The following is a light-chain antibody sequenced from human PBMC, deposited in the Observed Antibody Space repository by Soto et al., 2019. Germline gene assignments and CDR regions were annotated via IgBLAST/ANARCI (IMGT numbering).Light chain of an antibody. CDR1: QSVSSN. J-gene: IGKJ1*01. V-gene: IGKV3-15*01. Sequence: EIVMTQSPATLSVSPGERATLSCRASQSVSSNLAWYQQKAGQPPRLLIYRASTRATGIPARFSGSGSGTEFTLTISSLQSEDFAVYYCQHYNNWPPWTFGQGTKVEIK. CDR2: RAS. CDR3: QHYNNWPPWT.